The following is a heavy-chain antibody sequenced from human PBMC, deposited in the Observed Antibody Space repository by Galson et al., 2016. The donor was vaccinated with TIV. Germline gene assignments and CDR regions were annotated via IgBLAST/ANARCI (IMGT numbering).Heavy chain of an antibody. D-gene: IGHD2-21*01. CDR1: GFSLTTSGMC. CDR3: ARYRSRCACYDS. Sequence: PALVKPTQTLTLTCTFSGFSLTTSGMCVSWIRQPPGKALEWLARIDWDDDIYYNTSLRTRLTISKDTSKNQVVLTMTNMDPADPATYYCARYRSRCACYDSWGQGTLVTGSA. CDR2: IDWDDDI. J-gene: IGHJ5*01. V-gene: IGHV2-70*11.